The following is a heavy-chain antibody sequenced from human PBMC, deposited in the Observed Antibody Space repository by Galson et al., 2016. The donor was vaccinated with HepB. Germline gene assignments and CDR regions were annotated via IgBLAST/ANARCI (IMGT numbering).Heavy chain of an antibody. CDR2: IIPIFDTV. CDR1: GGTFSGYV. CDR3: VRDVDATLGWFDP. D-gene: IGHD5-12*01. J-gene: IGHJ5*02. Sequence: SVKVSCKASGGTFSGYVISWVRQAPGQGLEWIGGIIPIFDTVNYAQNFQGRVTITAVESTSTAYTELSGLRSEDTAVYYCVRDVDATLGWFDPWGQGTLVTVSS. V-gene: IGHV1-69*13.